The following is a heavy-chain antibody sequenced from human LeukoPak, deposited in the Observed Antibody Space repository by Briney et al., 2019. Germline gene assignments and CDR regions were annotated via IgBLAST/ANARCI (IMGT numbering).Heavy chain of an antibody. V-gene: IGHV3-23*01. D-gene: IGHD4-23*01. CDR2: ISGSGGST. J-gene: IGHJ6*03. CDR3: ATSTVVTPLNYYYYYYMDV. CDR1: GFTFDDYG. Sequence: GGSLRLSCAASGFTFDDYGMSWVRQAPGKGLEWVSAISGSGGSTYYADSVKGRFTISRDNSKNTLYLQMNSLRAEDTAVYYCATSTVVTPLNYYYYYYMDVWGKGTTVTVSS.